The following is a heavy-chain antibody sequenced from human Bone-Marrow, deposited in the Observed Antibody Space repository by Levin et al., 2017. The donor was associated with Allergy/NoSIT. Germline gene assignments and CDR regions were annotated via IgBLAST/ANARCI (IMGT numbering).Heavy chain of an antibody. J-gene: IGHJ6*02. CDR3: VRDYSSTSPPYSYFGMDV. Sequence: SETLSLTCSVSGASISGSSYYWGWIRQPPGRGLEWIGSLFYTGNTYYNPSLKGRVTISVDTSENQFSLKLTSVTAADTAFYYCVRDYSSTSPPYSYFGMDVWGQGASVTVSS. CDR2: LFYTGNT. D-gene: IGHD2/OR15-2a*01. V-gene: IGHV4-39*07. CDR1: GASISGSSYY.